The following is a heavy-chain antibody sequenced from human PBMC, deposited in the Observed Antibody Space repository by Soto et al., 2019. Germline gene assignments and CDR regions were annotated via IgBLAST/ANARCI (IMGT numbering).Heavy chain of an antibody. J-gene: IGHJ4*02. CDR2: INPNTGGT. CDR3: ARDKVYGDNLFDF. CDR1: GYIFSNFY. V-gene: IGHV1-46*01. D-gene: IGHD4-17*01. Sequence: QVSLVQSGAEVKKPGASVNVSCKAFGYIFSNFYIHWVRQAPGQGLEWMGIINPNTGGTSYPQKFQGRVTLTRDTSTSTVHMEMSSLTSEDTAVYYCARDKVYGDNLFDFWGQGTLVTVSS.